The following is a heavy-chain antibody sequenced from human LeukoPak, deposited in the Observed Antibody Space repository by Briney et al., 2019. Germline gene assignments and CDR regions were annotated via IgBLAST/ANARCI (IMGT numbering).Heavy chain of an antibody. J-gene: IGHJ6*02. D-gene: IGHD2-2*02. V-gene: IGHV1-8*01. CDR2: MNPNSGNT. CDR1: GYTFTSYD. CDR3: ARVSQLLYPDWGFDYYYGMDV. Sequence: ASVKVSCKAPGYTFTSYDINWVRQAPGQGLEWMGWMNPNSGNTGYAQKFQGRVTMTRNTSISTAYMELSSLRSEDTAVYYCARVSQLLYPDWGFDYYYGMDVWGQGTTVTVSS.